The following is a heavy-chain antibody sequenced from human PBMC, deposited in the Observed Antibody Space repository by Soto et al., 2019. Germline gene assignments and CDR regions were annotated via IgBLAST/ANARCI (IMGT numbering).Heavy chain of an antibody. CDR3: AKAGLLWVLDY. Sequence: QVQLVESGGGVVQPGRSLRLSCAASGFTFSSYGMHWVRQAPGKGLEWVAVISYDGTNKYYADSVKGRFTISRDNSKNTLYLQMNSLRTEDTAVYYCAKAGLLWVLDYWCQGTLVTVSS. J-gene: IGHJ4*02. D-gene: IGHD3-10*01. CDR1: GFTFSSYG. CDR2: ISYDGTNK. V-gene: IGHV3-30*18.